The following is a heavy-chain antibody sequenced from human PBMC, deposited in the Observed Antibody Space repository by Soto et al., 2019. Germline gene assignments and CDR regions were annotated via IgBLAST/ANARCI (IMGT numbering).Heavy chain of an antibody. CDR2: INPNSGGT. J-gene: IGHJ4*02. CDR1: GYTFTCYY. V-gene: IGHV1-2*02. CDR3: ARDTIFGVVIIFEY. Sequence: XSVKVSCKASGYTFTCYYRHLVRQAPGQGLEWMGWINPNSGGTNYAQKFQGRVTMTRDTSISTAYMELSRLRSDDTAVYYCARDTIFGVVIIFEYWGQGTLVTAPQ. D-gene: IGHD3-3*01.